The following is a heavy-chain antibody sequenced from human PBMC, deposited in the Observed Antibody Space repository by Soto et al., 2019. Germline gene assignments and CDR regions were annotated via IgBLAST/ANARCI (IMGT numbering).Heavy chain of an antibody. CDR2: ISYDGSNK. V-gene: IGHV3-30-3*01. Sequence: GGSLRLSCAASGFTFSSYAMHWVRQAPGKGLEWVAVISYDGSNKYYADSVKGRFTISRDNSKNTLYLQMNSLRAEDTAVYYCAREGSDFWSGYDYWGQGTLVTVSS. D-gene: IGHD3-3*01. CDR1: GFTFSSYA. J-gene: IGHJ4*02. CDR3: AREGSDFWSGYDY.